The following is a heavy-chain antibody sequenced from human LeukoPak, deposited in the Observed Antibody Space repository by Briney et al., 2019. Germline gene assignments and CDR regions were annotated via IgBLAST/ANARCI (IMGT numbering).Heavy chain of an antibody. Sequence: ASVTVSFKASGYTFTSHYIHWLRQAPGQHLAWMGVIHPSGGSTNYAQGFQGRVTMTRDTSTSTVYMELSSLSSEDTALYCARTQDYSIYWYFDLWGPGTLVTVSS. CDR1: GYTFTSHY. CDR3: RTQDYSIYWYFDL. J-gene: IGHJ2*01. CDR2: IHPSGGST. D-gene: IGHD4-11*01. V-gene: IGHV1-46*01.